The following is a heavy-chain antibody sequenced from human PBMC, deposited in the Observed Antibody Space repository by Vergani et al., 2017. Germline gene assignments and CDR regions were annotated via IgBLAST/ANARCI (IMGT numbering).Heavy chain of an antibody. J-gene: IGHJ4*02. CDR1: GFTFSSYS. Sequence: EVQLVESGGGLVKPGGSLRLSCAASGFTFSSYSMHCVRQAPRKGLEWVSSISSSSSYIFYADSVKGRFTISMDNAKNSLYLQMNSLRAEDTSVYYCARDVFYYDSSGYYSGFFDYWGQGTVVTVSA. D-gene: IGHD3-22*01. CDR3: ARDVFYYDSSGYYSGFFDY. V-gene: IGHV3-21*01. CDR2: ISSSSSYI.